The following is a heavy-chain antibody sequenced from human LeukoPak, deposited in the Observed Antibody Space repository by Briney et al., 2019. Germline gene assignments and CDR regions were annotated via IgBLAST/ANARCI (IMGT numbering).Heavy chain of an antibody. J-gene: IGHJ3*02. V-gene: IGHV4-34*12. CDR3: ARRDTYYYDSSGYWGPGDPFDI. Sequence: TETLSLTCAVYGGSFSGYYWSWIRQPPGKGLEWIGNMFYTGSTYYNPSLKSRVTISVDTSKNQISLKLSSVTAADTAVYYCARRDTYYYDSSGYWGPGDPFDIWGQGTLVTASS. CDR2: MFYTGST. D-gene: IGHD3-22*01. CDR1: GGSFSGYY.